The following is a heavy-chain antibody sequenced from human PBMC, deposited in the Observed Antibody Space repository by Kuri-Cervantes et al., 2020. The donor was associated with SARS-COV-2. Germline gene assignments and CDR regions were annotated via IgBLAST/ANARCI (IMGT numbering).Heavy chain of an antibody. CDR1: GYTFTSYD. D-gene: IGHD6-13*01. CDR2: MNPNSGNT. V-gene: IGHV1-8*02. CDR3: ARARQGSSWYPYWFNP. Sequence: ASVKVSCKASGYTFTSYDINWVRQATGQGLEWMGWMNPNSGNTGYAQKFKGRVTMTRNTSISTVYMELSSLRSEDTAVYYCARARQGSSWYPYWFNPWGQGTLVTGSS. J-gene: IGHJ5*02.